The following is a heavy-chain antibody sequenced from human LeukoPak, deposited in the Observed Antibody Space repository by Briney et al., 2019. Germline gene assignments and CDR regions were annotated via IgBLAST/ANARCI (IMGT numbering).Heavy chain of an antibody. J-gene: IGHJ5*02. D-gene: IGHD2-2*01. CDR3: ARICPVVVPAAMGGGDWFDP. Sequence: SETLSLTCTVSGGSISSSNYYWGWIRQPPGKGLEWIGSIYYSGSTYYNPSLKSRVTISVDTSKNQFSLKLSSVTAADTAVYYCARICPVVVPAAMGGGDWFDPWGQGTLVTVSS. CDR2: IYYSGST. V-gene: IGHV4-39*07. CDR1: GGSISSSNYY.